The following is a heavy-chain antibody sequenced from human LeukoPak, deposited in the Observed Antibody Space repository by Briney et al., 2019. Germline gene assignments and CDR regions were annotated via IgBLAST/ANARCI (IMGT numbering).Heavy chain of an antibody. CDR1: GFTFSNAW. V-gene: IGHV3-15*01. D-gene: IGHD3-3*01. CDR2: IKDKTDGGTT. CDR3: TTADGGYDFWRADYFDY. Sequence: GGSLRLSCAASGFTFSNAWMSWVRQAPGKGLEWVGRIKDKTDGGTTDYAAPVKGRFTISRDDSKNTLYLQMNSLKTEDTAVYYCTTADGGYDFWRADYFDYWGQGTLVTVSS. J-gene: IGHJ4*02.